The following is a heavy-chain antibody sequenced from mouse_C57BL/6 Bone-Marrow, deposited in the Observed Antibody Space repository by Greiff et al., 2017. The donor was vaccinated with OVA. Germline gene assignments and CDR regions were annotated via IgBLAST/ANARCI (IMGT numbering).Heavy chain of an antibody. CDR2: INPSNGGT. D-gene: IGHD3-2*02. J-gene: IGHJ3*01. V-gene: IGHV1-53*01. CDR3: ARGTAQATGFAY. CDR1: GYTFTSYW. Sequence: QVQLQQPGTELVKPGASVKLSCKASGYTFTSYWMPWVKQRPGQGLEWIGNINPSNGGTNYNEKFKSKATLTVDKSSSTAYMQLSSLTSEDSAVYYCARGTAQATGFAYWGQGTLVTVSA.